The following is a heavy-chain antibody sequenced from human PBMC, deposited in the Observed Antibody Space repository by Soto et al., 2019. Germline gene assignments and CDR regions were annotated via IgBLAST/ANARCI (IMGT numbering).Heavy chain of an antibody. CDR3: ARDASIAVAGYNWFDP. V-gene: IGHV4-34*01. Sequence: SETLSLTCAVYGGSFSGYYWSWIRQPPGKGLEWIGEINHSGSTNYNPSLKSRVTISVDTSKNQFSLKLSSVTAADTAVYYCARDASIAVAGYNWFDPWGQGTLVTVSS. D-gene: IGHD6-19*01. CDR2: INHSGST. J-gene: IGHJ5*02. CDR1: GGSFSGYY.